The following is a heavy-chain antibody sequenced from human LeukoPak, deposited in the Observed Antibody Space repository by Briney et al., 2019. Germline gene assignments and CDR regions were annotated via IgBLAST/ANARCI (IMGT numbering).Heavy chain of an antibody. CDR2: INHSGIT. Sequence: PSETLSLTCTVSGGSFSGYYWSWIRQPPGKGLELIGEINHSGITNRTPSLKSRVSISVDTSKNQFSLKLSSVTAADTAVYFCARGRREWGTYYYYMDVWDKGTTVTVSS. CDR3: ARGRREWGTYYYYMDV. J-gene: IGHJ6*03. CDR1: GGSFSGYY. D-gene: IGHD3-16*01. V-gene: IGHV4-34*01.